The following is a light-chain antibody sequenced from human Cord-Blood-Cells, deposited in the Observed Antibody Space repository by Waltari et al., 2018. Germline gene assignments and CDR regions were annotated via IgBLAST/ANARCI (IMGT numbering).Light chain of an antibody. CDR2: WAS. J-gene: IGKJ2*01. CDR1: QSVLYSSNNKNY. V-gene: IGKV4-1*01. CDR3: QQYYSTPYT. Sequence: DIVMTQSPDSLAVYPGERATINCKSSQSVLYSSNNKNYVAWYQQKPGQPPKLLIYWASTRESGVPDRFSGSGSGTDFTLTISSLQAEDVAVYYCQQYYSTPYTFGQGTKLEIK.